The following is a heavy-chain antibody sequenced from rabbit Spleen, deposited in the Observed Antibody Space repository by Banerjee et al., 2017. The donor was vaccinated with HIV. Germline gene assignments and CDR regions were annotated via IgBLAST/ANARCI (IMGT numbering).Heavy chain of an antibody. J-gene: IGHJ4*01. CDR3: ARAGEGGDGYLNL. D-gene: IGHD5-1*01. CDR1: GFSFSTSDC. CDR2: IYTGSRGSI. V-gene: IGHV1S40*01. Sequence: QSLEESGGDLVKPGASLTLTCKASGFSFSTSDCMSWVRQAPGKGPEWIACIYTGSRGSIYYASWAKGRFTITKTSSTTVTLQMTSLTVADTATYFCARAGEGGDGYLNLWGQGTLVTVS.